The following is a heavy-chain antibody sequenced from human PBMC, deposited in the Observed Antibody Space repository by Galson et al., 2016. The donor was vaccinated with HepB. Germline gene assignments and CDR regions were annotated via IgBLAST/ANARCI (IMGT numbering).Heavy chain of an antibody. CDR2: IYYSGST. D-gene: IGHD4-17*01. CDR3: ARRANDYGDYHFDY. Sequence: SETLSLTCTVSGGSINYSTYYWAWIRQPPGKGLEWIGSIYYSGSTYYNPSLKSRVAISVDTSKNQFSLKLTSVTATDTAVYYCARRANDYGDYHFDYWGQGTLVTVSS. V-gene: IGHV4-39*01. CDR1: GGSINYSTYY. J-gene: IGHJ4*02.